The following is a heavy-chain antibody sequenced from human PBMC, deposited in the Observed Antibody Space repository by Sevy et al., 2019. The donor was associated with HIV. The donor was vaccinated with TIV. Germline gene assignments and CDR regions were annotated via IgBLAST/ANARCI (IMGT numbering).Heavy chain of an antibody. Sequence: SETLSLTCIVSGGSVTTTGYYWGWVRQPPGKGLEWIGNIYYGGNTFYKPSLKSRVSISVDTSNNRFSLKLNSVTAADTAVYYRATGRRSGSPFDSWGQGTLVTVSS. CDR2: IYYGGNT. CDR1: GGSVTTTGYY. V-gene: IGHV4-39*02. D-gene: IGHD6-19*01. CDR3: ATGRRSGSPFDS. J-gene: IGHJ4*02.